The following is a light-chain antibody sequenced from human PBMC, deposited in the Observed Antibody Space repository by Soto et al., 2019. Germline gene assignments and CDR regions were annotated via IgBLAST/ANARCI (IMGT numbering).Light chain of an antibody. V-gene: IGLV2-14*03. CDR3: CSLTTSHTYV. Sequence: QSALTQPASVSGSPGQSITISCTGTSSDIGHYDYVSWNQQHPGKAPKLMIYHVTSLPSGVSNRYSGSKSGNSASLTISGLHADDEADYYCCSLTTSHTYVFGSGTKLTVL. CDR1: SSDIGHYDY. CDR2: HVT. J-gene: IGLJ1*01.